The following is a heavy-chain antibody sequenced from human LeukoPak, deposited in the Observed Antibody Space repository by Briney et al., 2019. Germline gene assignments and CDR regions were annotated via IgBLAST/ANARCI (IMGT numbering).Heavy chain of an antibody. CDR2: ISSSGSTI. CDR1: GFTFSDYY. CDR3: ARVAWPDAFDI. Sequence: GGSLRLSCAASGFTFSDYYMSWIRQAPGKGLEWVSYISSSGSTIYYADSVKGRLTVSRDNSKNTLYLQVNGLRAEDTAVYYCARVAWPDAFDIWGQGTMVTVS. V-gene: IGHV3-11*01. J-gene: IGHJ3*02.